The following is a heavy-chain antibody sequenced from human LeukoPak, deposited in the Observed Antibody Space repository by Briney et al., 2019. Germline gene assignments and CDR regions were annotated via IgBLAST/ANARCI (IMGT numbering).Heavy chain of an antibody. D-gene: IGHD6-13*01. CDR2: IYHSGST. J-gene: IGHJ4*02. V-gene: IGHV4-30-2*01. CDR3: ARAAAGTGLFDY. CDR1: GGSISSGGYY. Sequence: SETLSLTCTVSGGSISSGGYYWSWMRQPPGKGLEWIGYIYHSGSTYYNPSLKSRVTISVDRSKNQFSLKLSSVTAADTAVYYCARAAAGTGLFDYWGQATLVTVSS.